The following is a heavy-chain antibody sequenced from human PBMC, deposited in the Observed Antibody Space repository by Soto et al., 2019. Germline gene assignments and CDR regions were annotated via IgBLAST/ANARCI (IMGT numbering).Heavy chain of an antibody. Sequence: SQTLSLTCAISGDSVSGNSAAWTWIRQSPSRGLEWLGRTYYRSKWYSDFALSVRSRIIFNPDTSKNQFSLQLNSVTPEDTAVYYCARAVDGTNGFDYWGQGTLVTVSS. D-gene: IGHD2-8*01. J-gene: IGHJ4*02. V-gene: IGHV6-1*01. CDR3: ARAVDGTNGFDY. CDR2: TYYRSKWYS. CDR1: GDSVSGNSAA.